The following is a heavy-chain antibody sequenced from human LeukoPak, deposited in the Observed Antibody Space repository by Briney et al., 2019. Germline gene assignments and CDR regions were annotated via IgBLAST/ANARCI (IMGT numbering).Heavy chain of an antibody. D-gene: IGHD3-10*01. Sequence: SETLSLTCAVYGGSFSGYYWSWIRQPPGEGLEWTGEINHSGSTNYNPSLKSRVTISVDTSKNQFSLKLSSVTAADTAVYYCARDDRTYYYGSGSSAPDYWGQGTLVTVSS. CDR1: GGSFSGYY. V-gene: IGHV4-34*01. CDR3: ARDDRTYYYGSGSSAPDY. J-gene: IGHJ4*02. CDR2: INHSGST.